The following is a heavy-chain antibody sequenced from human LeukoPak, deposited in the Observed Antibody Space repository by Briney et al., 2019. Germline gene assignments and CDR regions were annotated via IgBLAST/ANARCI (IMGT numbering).Heavy chain of an antibody. Sequence: GASVKVSCKASGYTFTGYYMQWVRQAPGQGLEWMGWINPNSGGTNYAQKFQGRVTMTRDTSISTAYMELSRLRSDDTAVYYCARENWNDVHYYYYYMDVWGKGTTVTVSS. CDR2: INPNSGGT. CDR3: ARENWNDVHYYYYYMDV. D-gene: IGHD1-1*01. V-gene: IGHV1-2*02. CDR1: GYTFTGYY. J-gene: IGHJ6*03.